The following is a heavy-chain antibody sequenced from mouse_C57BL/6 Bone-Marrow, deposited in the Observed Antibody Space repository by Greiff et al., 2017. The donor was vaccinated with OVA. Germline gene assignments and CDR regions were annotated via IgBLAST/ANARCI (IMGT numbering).Heavy chain of an antibody. CDR1: GYTFTDHT. V-gene: IGHV1-78*01. J-gene: IGHJ3*01. CDR3: ARTGYYLACFAY. D-gene: IGHD2-3*01. Sequence: QVQLKESDAELVKPGASVKISCKVSGYTFTDHTIHWMKQRPEQGLEWIGYIYPRDGSTKYNAKFKGKATLTADKSSSTAYMQLNRLPSADSAVDFFARTGYYLACFAYWGHGTLVTVSS. CDR2: IYPRDGST.